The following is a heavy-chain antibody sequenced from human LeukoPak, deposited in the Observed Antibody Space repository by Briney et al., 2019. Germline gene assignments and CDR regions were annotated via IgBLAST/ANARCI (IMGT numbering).Heavy chain of an antibody. CDR1: GGSISSSSYY. CDR2: IYYSGST. Sequence: SETLSLTCTVSGGSISSSSYYWGWIRQPPGKGLEWIGSIYYSGSTYYNPSLKSRVTISVDTSKNQFSLKLSSVTAADTAVYYCARGAMVRGVIKRGYYYYMDVWGKGTTVTVSS. CDR3: ARGAMVRGVIKRGYYYYMDV. D-gene: IGHD3-10*01. V-gene: IGHV4-39*07. J-gene: IGHJ6*03.